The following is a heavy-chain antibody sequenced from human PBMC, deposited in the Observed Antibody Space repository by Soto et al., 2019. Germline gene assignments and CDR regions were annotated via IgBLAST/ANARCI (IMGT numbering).Heavy chain of an antibody. CDR3: ARTRPGICSGGSCCPTVVTPAESDY. V-gene: IGHV4-59*01. Sequence: TSETLCLTWTVSGVSISSYYWSWIRQPPGKGLEWIGYIYYSGSTNYNPSLKSRVTISVDTSKNQFSLKLSSVTAADTAVYYCARTRPGICSGGSCCPTVVTPAESDYRGQGTLVTVS. CDR1: GVSISSYY. CDR2: IYYSGST. J-gene: IGHJ4*02. D-gene: IGHD2-15*01.